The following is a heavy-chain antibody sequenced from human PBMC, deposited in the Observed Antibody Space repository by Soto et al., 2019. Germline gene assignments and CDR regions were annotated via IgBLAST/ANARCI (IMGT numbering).Heavy chain of an antibody. J-gene: IGHJ6*04. CDR3: ARDKIVVVPAAMPLSYHYGIAV. V-gene: IGHV3-21*01. CDR2: ISSSSSYI. D-gene: IGHD2-2*01. Sequence: GGSLRLSCAASGFTFSSYSMNWVRQAPGKGLEWVSSISSSSSYIYYADSVKGRFTISRDNAKNSLYLQMNSLRAEDTAVYYCARDKIVVVPAAMPLSYHYGIAVWGKGTTVLVYS. CDR1: GFTFSSYS.